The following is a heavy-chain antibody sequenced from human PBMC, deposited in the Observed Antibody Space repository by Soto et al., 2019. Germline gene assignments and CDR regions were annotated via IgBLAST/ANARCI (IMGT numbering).Heavy chain of an antibody. V-gene: IGHV4-39*01. J-gene: IGHJ4*02. D-gene: IGHD3-22*01. Sequence: SETLSLTCTVSGDSISTSSYYWGWIRQPPGKGLEWIGYIYYSGSTYHNPSLKSRVTISIDTSKNQFSLKLSSVTAADTAVYYCARGVYYFYSNGRGFYYWGQATLVTVSS. CDR1: GDSISTSSYY. CDR2: IYYSGST. CDR3: ARGVYYFYSNGRGFYY.